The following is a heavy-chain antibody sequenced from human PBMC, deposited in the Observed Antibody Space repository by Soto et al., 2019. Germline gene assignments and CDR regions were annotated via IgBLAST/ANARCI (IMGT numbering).Heavy chain of an antibody. V-gene: IGHV3-23*01. CDR2: ISTSIDAT. Sequence: GGSLRLSCAASGFAFSNYAMHWIRQAPGKGLEWVSSISTSIDATYYADSVKGRFTISRDDSKNTLYLQMNSLRAEGSAVYYCAKDRTVAARNFDYWGQGXQVTVSS. J-gene: IGHJ4*02. CDR1: GFAFSNYA. D-gene: IGHD6-6*01. CDR3: AKDRTVAARNFDY.